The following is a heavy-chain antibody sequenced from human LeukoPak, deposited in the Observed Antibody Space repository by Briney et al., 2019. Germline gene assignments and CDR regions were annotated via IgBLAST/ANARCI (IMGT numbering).Heavy chain of an antibody. CDR3: ARFLYSSGRREYFGY. CDR2: IDPSDSYT. J-gene: IGHJ4*02. D-gene: IGHD6-19*01. CDR1: GYSFTSYW. Sequence: GESLKISCKGSGYSFTSYWISWVRQMPGKGLEWMGRIDPSDSYTNYSPSFQGHVTISADKSISTAYLQWSSLKASDTAMYYCARFLYSSGRREYFGYWGQGTLVTVSS. V-gene: IGHV5-10-1*01.